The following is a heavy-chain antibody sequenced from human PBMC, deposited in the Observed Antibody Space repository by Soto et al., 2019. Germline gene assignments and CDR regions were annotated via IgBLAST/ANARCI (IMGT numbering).Heavy chain of an antibody. D-gene: IGHD3-10*01. Sequence: QVQLVQSGGEVKKPGASVKVSCKASGYTFTSYAITWVRQAPGQGLEWMGWISPYNGNTIYAQKVQGRVTMTTDTSTSRAYMELRSLRSDDTAVYYCARNLRFGESLGYWGQGTLVTAS. J-gene: IGHJ4*02. CDR1: GYTFTSYA. CDR3: ARNLRFGESLGY. V-gene: IGHV1-18*01. CDR2: ISPYNGNT.